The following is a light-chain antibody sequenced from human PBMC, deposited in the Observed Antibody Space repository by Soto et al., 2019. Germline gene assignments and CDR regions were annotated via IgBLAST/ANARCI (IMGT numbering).Light chain of an antibody. CDR2: GND. CDR1: SSNIGSNP. V-gene: IGLV1-44*01. J-gene: IGLJ2*01. CDR3: AAWDDSLDGRLI. Sequence: QSVLTQPPSASGTPGQAVTISCSGGSSNIGSNPVNWYQQLPGTAPRLLIYGNDQRPSGVPDRFSGSKSGTSASLALNGLQSEDEADYYCAAWDDSLDGRLIFGGGTKLTVL.